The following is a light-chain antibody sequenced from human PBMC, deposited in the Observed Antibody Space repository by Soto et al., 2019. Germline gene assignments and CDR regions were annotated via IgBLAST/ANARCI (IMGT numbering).Light chain of an antibody. Sequence: QSALTQPASVSGSPGQSIAISCTGTSSDVGGYNYVSWYQQHPGRAPKLMIYEVSNRPSGVSNRFSGSKSGNTASLTISGLQAEDEADYYCTSYTNTGTDYVFGSGTKVTVL. J-gene: IGLJ1*01. CDR2: EVS. CDR1: SSDVGGYNY. CDR3: TSYTNTGTDYV. V-gene: IGLV2-14*01.